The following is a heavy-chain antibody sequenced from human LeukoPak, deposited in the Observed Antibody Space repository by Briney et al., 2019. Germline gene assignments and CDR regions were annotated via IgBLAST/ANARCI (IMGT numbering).Heavy chain of an antibody. CDR2: INSDGSTT. J-gene: IGHJ5*02. CDR1: GFTFSRYW. D-gene: IGHD3-10*01. Sequence: SGGSLRLSCAASGFTFSRYWMHWVRQAPGKGLVWVSRINSDGSTTSYADSVRGRFTISRDNAKNTLYLQMYSLTAEDTAVYYCARVASDSYNWVDPWGQGTLVTVSS. V-gene: IGHV3-74*01. CDR3: ARVASDSYNWVDP.